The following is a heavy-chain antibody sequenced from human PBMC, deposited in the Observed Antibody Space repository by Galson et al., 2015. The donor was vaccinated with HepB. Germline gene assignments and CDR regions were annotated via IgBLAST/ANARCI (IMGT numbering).Heavy chain of an antibody. CDR2: INPSGGGT. J-gene: IGHJ4*02. Sequence: SVKVSCKASGYTFTSYYMHWVRQAPGQGLEWMGIINPSGGGTSYAQKFQGRVTMTRDTSTSTVYMELSSLRSEDTAVYYCARDQSDIVVVVAATLDYWGQGTLVTVSS. CDR1: GYTFTSYY. D-gene: IGHD2-15*01. CDR3: ARDQSDIVVVVAATLDY. V-gene: IGHV1-46*01.